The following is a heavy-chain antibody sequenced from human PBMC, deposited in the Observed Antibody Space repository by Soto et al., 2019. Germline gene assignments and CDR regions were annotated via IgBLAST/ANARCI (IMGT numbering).Heavy chain of an antibody. V-gene: IGHV3-7*01. D-gene: IGHD2-15*01. Sequence: GGSLRLSCAASGFTFSSYWMSWVRQAPGKGLEWVANIKQDGSEKYYVDSVKGRFTISRDNSKNTLYLQMGSLRAEDMAVYYCARGLGYAFDIWGQGTMVTVSS. J-gene: IGHJ3*02. CDR2: IKQDGSEK. CDR1: GFTFSSYW. CDR3: ARGLGYAFDI.